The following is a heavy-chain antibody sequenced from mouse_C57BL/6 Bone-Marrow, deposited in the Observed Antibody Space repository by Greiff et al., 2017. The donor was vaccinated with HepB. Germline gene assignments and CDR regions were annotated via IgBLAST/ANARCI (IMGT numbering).Heavy chain of an antibody. CDR1: GYTFTSYW. J-gene: IGHJ2*01. V-gene: IGHV1-64*01. CDR2: IHPNSGSI. CDR3: AREGGPYSFDY. Sequence: QVQLQQPGAELVKPGASVKLSCKASGYTFTSYWMHWVKQRPGQGLEWIGMIHPNSGSINYNEKFKSKATLTVDKSSSTAYMQLSSLTSEDSAVYCCAREGGPYSFDYWGKGTTLTVAS.